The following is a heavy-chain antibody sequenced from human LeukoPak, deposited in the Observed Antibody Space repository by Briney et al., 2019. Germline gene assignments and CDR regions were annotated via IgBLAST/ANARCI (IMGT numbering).Heavy chain of an antibody. J-gene: IGHJ4*02. CDR3: AKDLIGSGSYSY. CDR2: ISGSGGST. V-gene: IGHV3-23*01. CDR1: GFTFSSYA. Sequence: GGSLRLSCAASGFTFSSYATSWVRQAPGKGLEWVSAISGSGGSTYYADSVKGRFTISRDNSKNTLYLQMNSLRAEDTAVYYCAKDLIGSGSYSYWGQGTLVTVSS. D-gene: IGHD3-10*01.